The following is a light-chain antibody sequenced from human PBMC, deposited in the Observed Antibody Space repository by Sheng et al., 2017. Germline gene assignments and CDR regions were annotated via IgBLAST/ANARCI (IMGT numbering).Light chain of an antibody. CDR2: GAS. CDR1: QRIINY. Sequence: EIVLTQSPATLSLSPGEGATLSCRASQRIINYLAWYQQKPGQAPRLLIYGASTRATGIPDRFTGSGSGTDFTLNISGLEPEDFAVYYCQQRSNWPLTFGQGTRLEIK. J-gene: IGKJ5*01. CDR3: QQRSNWPLT. V-gene: IGKV3-11*01.